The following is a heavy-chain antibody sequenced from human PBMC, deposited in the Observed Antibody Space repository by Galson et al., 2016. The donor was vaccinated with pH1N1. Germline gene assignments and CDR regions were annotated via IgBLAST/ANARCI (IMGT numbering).Heavy chain of an antibody. J-gene: IGHJ6*02. CDR3: ARDYYYYHGMDV. CDR2: ITTSGDSL. CDR1: GFTFSGFE. Sequence: SLRLSCDASGFTFSGFEMNWVRQAPGKGLEWIAYITTSGDSLYYADSMKGRFTISRDNAKNSLYLQMNSLRVEDTAVDYCARDYYYYHGMDVWGQGTTVTVSS. V-gene: IGHV3-48*03.